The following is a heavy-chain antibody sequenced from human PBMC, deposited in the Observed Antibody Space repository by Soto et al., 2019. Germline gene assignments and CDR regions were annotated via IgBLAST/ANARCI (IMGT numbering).Heavy chain of an antibody. D-gene: IGHD3-9*01. CDR1: GYSLTSYY. J-gene: IGHJ4*02. CDR3: ARGDYDVLTGHYPLDY. V-gene: IGHV1-46*01. CDR2: INPSGGST. Sequence: QVQLVQSGAEVKKPGASVKVSCKASGYSLTSYYMHWVRQAPGQGLAWMGIINPSGGSTSYAQNYQDRITMTRDTSTTTVYMELSSLRSEDTAVYFCARGDYDVLTGHYPLDYWGQGTLVTVSS.